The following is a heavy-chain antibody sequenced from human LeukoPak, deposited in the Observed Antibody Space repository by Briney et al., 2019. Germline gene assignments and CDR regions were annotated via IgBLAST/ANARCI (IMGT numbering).Heavy chain of an antibody. CDR2: INHSGST. V-gene: IGHV4-34*01. Sequence: SETLSLTCAVYGGSFSGYYWSWIRQPPGKGLEWIGEINHSGSTNYNPSLKSRVTISVDTSKNQFSLKLSSVTAADTAVYYCARETSSGSLDYWGQGTLVTVSS. CDR1: GGSFSGYY. CDR3: ARETSSGSLDY. D-gene: IGHD3-22*01. J-gene: IGHJ4*02.